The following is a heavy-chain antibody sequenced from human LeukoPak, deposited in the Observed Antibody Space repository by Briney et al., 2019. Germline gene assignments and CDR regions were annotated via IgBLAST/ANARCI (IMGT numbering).Heavy chain of an antibody. Sequence: GGSLRLSCEVSGFTFSDHWMHWIRQVPGKGLVWVSRINGYGNTTTYAGFVKGRFTISRDNSKNTLYLQMNSLRAEDTALYYCAKDWYSSSWFPGDWGQGTLVTVSS. V-gene: IGHV3-74*01. CDR2: INGYGNTT. CDR3: AKDWYSSSWFPGD. J-gene: IGHJ4*02. CDR1: GFTFSDHW. D-gene: IGHD6-13*01.